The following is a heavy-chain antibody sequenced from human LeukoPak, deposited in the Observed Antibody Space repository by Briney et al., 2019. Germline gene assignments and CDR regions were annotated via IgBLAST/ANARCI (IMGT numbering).Heavy chain of an antibody. CDR3: AREYRGSRRSDAFDI. J-gene: IGHJ3*02. Sequence: GGSLRLSCAASGFTVSSNYISWVRQAPGKGLEWVSVIYSSGSTYYADSVKGRFTISRDNSKNTLYLQMNSLRAEDTAVYYCAREYRGSRRSDAFDIWGQGTMVTVSS. V-gene: IGHV3-53*01. D-gene: IGHD3-10*01. CDR2: IYSSGST. CDR1: GFTVSSNY.